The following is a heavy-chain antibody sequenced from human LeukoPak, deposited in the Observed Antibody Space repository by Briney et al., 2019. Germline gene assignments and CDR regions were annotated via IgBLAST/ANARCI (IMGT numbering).Heavy chain of an antibody. CDR1: GGSFSSGGYY. J-gene: IGHJ4*02. D-gene: IGHD3-22*01. CDR3: ASAKYYYDSSGYSRDY. Sequence: PSETLSLTCTVSGGSFSSGGYYWSWIRQPPGKGLEWIGYIYYSGNTYYNPSLKGRVTISVDRSKNQFSLKLSSVTAADTAVYYCASAKYYYDSSGYSRDYWGQGTLVTVSS. V-gene: IGHV4-30-2*01. CDR2: IYYSGNT.